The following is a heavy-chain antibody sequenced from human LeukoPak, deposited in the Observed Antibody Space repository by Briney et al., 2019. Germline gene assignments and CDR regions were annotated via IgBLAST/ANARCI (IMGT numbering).Heavy chain of an antibody. CDR2: IIPIFGTA. D-gene: IGHD2-2*03. CDR1: GYTFTGYY. J-gene: IGHJ5*02. CDR3: ARKLGHCSSTSCYGVNWFDP. V-gene: IGHV1-69*13. Sequence: GASVKVSCKASGYTFTGYYMHWVRQAPGQGLEWMGGIIPIFGTANYAQKFQGRVTITADESTSTAYMELSSLRSEDTAVYYCARKLGHCSSTSCYGVNWFDPWGQGTLVTVSS.